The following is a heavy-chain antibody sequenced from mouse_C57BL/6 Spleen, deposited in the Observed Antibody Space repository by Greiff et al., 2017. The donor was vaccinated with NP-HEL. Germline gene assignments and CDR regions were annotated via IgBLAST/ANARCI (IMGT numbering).Heavy chain of an antibody. J-gene: IGHJ3*01. Sequence: EVKLQESGGGLVKPGGSLKLSCAASGFTSSDYGMHWVRQAPEKGLEWVAYISSGSSTIYYADTVKGRFTISRDNAKNTLFLQMTSLRSEDTAMYYCARGSSPWFAYWGQGTLVTVSA. D-gene: IGHD1-1*01. CDR3: ARGSSPWFAY. V-gene: IGHV5-17*01. CDR1: GFTSSDYG. CDR2: ISSGSSTI.